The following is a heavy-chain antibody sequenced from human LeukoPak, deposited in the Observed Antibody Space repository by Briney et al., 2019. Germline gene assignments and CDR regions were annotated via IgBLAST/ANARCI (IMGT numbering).Heavy chain of an antibody. CDR3: ARFRSDGSGSFDY. J-gene: IGHJ4*02. Sequence: ASVKVSCKASGYTFTSYDINWVRQATGQGLEWMGWMNPNSGNTGYAQKFQGRVTITRNTSISTAYMELTSLRSEDTAVYYCARFRSDGSGSFDYWGQGTLVTVSS. V-gene: IGHV1-8*03. CDR1: GYTFTSYD. D-gene: IGHD3-10*01. CDR2: MNPNSGNT.